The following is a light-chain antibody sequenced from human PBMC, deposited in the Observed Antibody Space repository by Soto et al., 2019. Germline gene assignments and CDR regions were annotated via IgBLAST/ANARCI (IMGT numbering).Light chain of an antibody. CDR1: QSVSSSY. Sequence: EIVLTQSPGTLSLSPGERATLSCRASQSVSSSYLAWYQQKPGQAPRLLIYGASSRATGIPDRFSGSGSGTDFTLTISRLEPEDFAVYYSQQYGSSLHTFGQGTKLEIK. CDR2: GAS. J-gene: IGKJ2*01. V-gene: IGKV3-20*01. CDR3: QQYGSSLHT.